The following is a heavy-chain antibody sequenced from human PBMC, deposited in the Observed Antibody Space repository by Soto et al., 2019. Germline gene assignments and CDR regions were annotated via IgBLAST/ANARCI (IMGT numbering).Heavy chain of an antibody. D-gene: IGHD3-22*01. V-gene: IGHV3-49*05. Sequence: EVQLVESGGGLVKPGRSLRLSCTASGFTFGDYAMSWFRQAPGKGLEWVGFIRSKAYGGTTEYAASVKGRFTISRDDSKSIAYLQMNSLKTEDTAVYYCTRGSTMIVVVRYGMDVWGQGTTVTVSS. CDR1: GFTFGDYA. CDR2: IRSKAYGGTT. CDR3: TRGSTMIVVVRYGMDV. J-gene: IGHJ6*02.